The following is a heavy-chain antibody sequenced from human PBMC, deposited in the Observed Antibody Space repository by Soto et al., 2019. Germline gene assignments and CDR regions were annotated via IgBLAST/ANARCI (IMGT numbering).Heavy chain of an antibody. V-gene: IGHV3-7*01. Sequence: DVQLVESGGALVQPGESLRLSCAASGFTFSDYLMTWVRQAPGKGLEWVATIEQDGNEKYYVDSVKGRFTISRDNAKNSLYLQMNGLRAEDTAVYYCAIGHWLGNWGHGTLVTVSS. J-gene: IGHJ4*01. CDR3: AIGHWLGN. CDR1: GFTFSDYL. D-gene: IGHD6-19*01. CDR2: IEQDGNEK.